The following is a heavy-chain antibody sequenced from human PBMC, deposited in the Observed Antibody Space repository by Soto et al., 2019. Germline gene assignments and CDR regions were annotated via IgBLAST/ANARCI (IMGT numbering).Heavy chain of an antibody. CDR1: GFTFSDYN. CDR2: IKTNSNNYAT. V-gene: IGHV3-73*01. J-gene: IGHJ5*02. D-gene: IGHD1-26*01. CDR3: TRHVIVGATDWFDP. Sequence: SGFTFSDYNIHWVRQASGKGLEWVGRIKTNSNNYATAYAASVRGRFTISRDDSKNTAYLQLNSLKTDDTAVYYCTRHVIVGATDWFDPWGQGTLVTVSS.